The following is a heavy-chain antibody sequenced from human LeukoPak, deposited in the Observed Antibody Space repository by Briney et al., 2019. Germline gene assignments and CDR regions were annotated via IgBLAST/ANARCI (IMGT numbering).Heavy chain of an antibody. D-gene: IGHD6-19*01. CDR2: VRYDGSNK. J-gene: IGHJ3*02. V-gene: IGHV3-30*02. CDR3: AKERSSGWYDAFDI. CDR1: GFTFSSYG. Sequence: PGGSLRLSCAASGFTFSSYGMHWVRQAPGKGLEWVAFVRYDGSNKYYADSVKGRFTISRDNSKNTLYLQMNSLRAEDTAVYYCAKERSSGWYDAFDIWGQGTMVTVSS.